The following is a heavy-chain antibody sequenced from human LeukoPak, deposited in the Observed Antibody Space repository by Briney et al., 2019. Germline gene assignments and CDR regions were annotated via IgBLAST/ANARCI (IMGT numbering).Heavy chain of an antibody. V-gene: IGHV4-61*01. CDR2: IYYSGST. Sequence: PSETLPLTCTVSGGSVSSGSYYWSWIRQPPGKGLEWIGYIYYSGSTNYNPSLKSRVTISVDTSKNQFSLKLSSVTAADTAVYYCARTNYVPALYYFDYWGQGTLVTVSS. CDR3: ARTNYVPALYYFDY. D-gene: IGHD2/OR15-2a*01. CDR1: GGSVSSGSYY. J-gene: IGHJ4*02.